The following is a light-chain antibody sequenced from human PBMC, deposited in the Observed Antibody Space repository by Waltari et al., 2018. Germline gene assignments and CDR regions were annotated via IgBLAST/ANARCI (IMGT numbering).Light chain of an antibody. CDR3: KSYTGTGSWV. J-gene: IGLJ3*02. V-gene: IGLV2-14*03. Sequence: QSALTQPASVSGSPGQSITIFCTATKRDVGFYNYVSWYQQHPGKAPKVLIYDVSQRPSGISNRFSGSKSGNTASLTISGLQADDEADYYCKSYTGTGSWVFGGGTKLTVL. CDR1: KRDVGFYNY. CDR2: DVS.